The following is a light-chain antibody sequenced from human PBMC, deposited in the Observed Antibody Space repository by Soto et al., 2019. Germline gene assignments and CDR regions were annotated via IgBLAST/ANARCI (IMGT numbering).Light chain of an antibody. Sequence: DIQMTQSPSTLSESVGDILTITCRATHIISSWLDWYQQKPGKTPKNLIYKASSLESGVPSRFSGSGSGTEFTLTISSLQPDDFATYYCQQYNSYSWTFGQGTKVEIK. V-gene: IGKV1-5*03. CDR2: KAS. CDR3: QQYNSYSWT. CDR1: HIISSW. J-gene: IGKJ1*01.